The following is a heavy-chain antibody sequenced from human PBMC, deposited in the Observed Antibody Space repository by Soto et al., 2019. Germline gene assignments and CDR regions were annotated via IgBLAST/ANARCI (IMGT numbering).Heavy chain of an antibody. J-gene: IGHJ4*02. CDR3: ARDPAQDDFWSGYYYFDY. CDR2: INSDGSST. Sequence: EVQLVESGGGLVQPGGSLRLSCAASGFTFSSYWMHWVRQAPGKGLVWVSRINSDGSSTSYADSVKGRFTITRDNAKNTLYLQMNSLRAEDTAVYYCARDPAQDDFWSGYYYFDYWGQGTLVTVSS. CDR1: GFTFSSYW. D-gene: IGHD3-3*01. V-gene: IGHV3-74*01.